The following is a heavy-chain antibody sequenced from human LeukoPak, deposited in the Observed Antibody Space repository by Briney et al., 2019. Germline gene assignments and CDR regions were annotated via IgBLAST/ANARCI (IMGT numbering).Heavy chain of an antibody. CDR3: ARGNRDAYNMFDP. J-gene: IGHJ5*02. CDR2: IYYTENT. CDR1: GGSVTIGGYY. Sequence: SETLSLTCSVSGGSVTIGGYYWTWIRQPPGKGLEWIGNIYYTENTNYNPSLKSRVTISLDTSKNQFSLTLRSLTAADTAVYYCARGNRDAYNMFDPWGPGTLVTVSS. D-gene: IGHD5-24*01. V-gene: IGHV4-61*08.